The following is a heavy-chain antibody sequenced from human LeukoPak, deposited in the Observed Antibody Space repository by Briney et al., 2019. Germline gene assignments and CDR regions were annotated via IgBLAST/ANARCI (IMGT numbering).Heavy chain of an antibody. D-gene: IGHD6-13*01. CDR2: ISYDGSNK. J-gene: IGHJ3*02. CDR1: GFTFSSYG. CDR3: AKVPHARIAAAGTSGAFDI. V-gene: IGHV3-30*18. Sequence: PGRSLRLSCAASGFTFSSYGMHWVRQAPGKGLEWVAVISYDGSNKYYADSVKGRFTISRDNSKNTLYLQMNSLRAEDTAVYYCAKVPHARIAAAGTSGAFDIWGQGTMVTVSS.